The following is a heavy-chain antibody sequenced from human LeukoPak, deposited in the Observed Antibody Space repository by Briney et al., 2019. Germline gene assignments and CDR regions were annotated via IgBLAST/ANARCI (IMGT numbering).Heavy chain of an antibody. Sequence: GGSLRLSCAASGFTFSSYSMNWVRQAPGKGLEWVSYISSSSSTIYYADSVKGRFTISRDNAKNSLYLQMNSLRAEDTAVYYCARPGSYRGIDYWGQGTLVTVSS. CDR3: ARPGSYRGIDY. V-gene: IGHV3-48*01. J-gene: IGHJ4*02. CDR2: ISSSSSTI. CDR1: GFTFSSYS. D-gene: IGHD1-26*01.